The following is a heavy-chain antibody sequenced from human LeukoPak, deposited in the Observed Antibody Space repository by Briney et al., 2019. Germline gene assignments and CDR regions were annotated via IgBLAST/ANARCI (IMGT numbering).Heavy chain of an antibody. CDR3: ARGLIPNDYGSVSYYNPFDY. J-gene: IGHJ4*02. V-gene: IGHV1-69*01. Sequence: SVKVSCKASGGTFSSYAISWVRQAPGQGLEWMGGIIPIFGTANYAQKFQGRVTITADESTSTAYMELSSLRSEDTAVYYCARGLIPNDYGSVSYYNPFDYWGQGTLVTVSS. CDR1: GGTFSSYA. D-gene: IGHD3-10*01. CDR2: IIPIFGTA.